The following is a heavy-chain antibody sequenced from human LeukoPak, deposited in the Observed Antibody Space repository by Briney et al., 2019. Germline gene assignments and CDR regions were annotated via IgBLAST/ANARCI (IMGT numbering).Heavy chain of an antibody. CDR2: IKQDGSEK. V-gene: IGHV3-7*05. CDR3: ARASDPWLQLT. J-gene: IGHJ5*02. CDR1: GFTFSNYC. Sequence: GGSLTLSCTASGFTFSNYCWIWIRQAPGKGLGWVGNIKQDGSEKRYADSVRGRFSISRDNAQPSLYLQMNSLRAEDTAAYYCARASDPWLQLTWGQGTLVTVSS. D-gene: IGHD5-24*01.